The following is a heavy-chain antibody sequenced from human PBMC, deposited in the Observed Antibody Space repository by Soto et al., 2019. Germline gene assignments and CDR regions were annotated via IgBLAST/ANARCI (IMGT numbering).Heavy chain of an antibody. V-gene: IGHV1-69*01. D-gene: IGHD3-9*01. CDR1: GGTFSSYA. CDR2: IIPIFGTA. J-gene: IGHJ6*02. Sequence: QVQLVQSGAEVKKPGSSVKVSCKASGGTFSSYAISWVRQAPGQGLEWMGGIIPIFGTANYAQKFQGRVTITADESTSTAYMELSILRSEDTAVYYCALRGDMLTGYYWASYSYYGMDVWGQGTTVTVSS. CDR3: ALRGDMLTGYYWASYSYYGMDV.